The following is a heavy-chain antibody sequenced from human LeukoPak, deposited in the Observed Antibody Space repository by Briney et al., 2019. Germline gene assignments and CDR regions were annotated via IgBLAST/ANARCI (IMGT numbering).Heavy chain of an antibody. V-gene: IGHV4-39*07. J-gene: IGHJ4*02. CDR3: ARAIPGGSGTFDY. CDR2: IYYSGST. Sequence: SETLSLTCTVSGDSISISNYYWGWIRQPPGKGLEWIGSIYYSGSTNYNPSLKSRVTISVDTSKNQFSLKLNSLTAADTAVYYCARAIPGGSGTFDYWGQGTLVTVSS. CDR1: GDSISISNYY. D-gene: IGHD3-10*01.